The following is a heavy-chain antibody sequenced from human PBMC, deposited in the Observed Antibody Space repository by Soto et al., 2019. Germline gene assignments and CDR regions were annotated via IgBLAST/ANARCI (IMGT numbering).Heavy chain of an antibody. J-gene: IGHJ6*02. CDR1: GFTVSDNH. CDR2: IYTAGGT. D-gene: IGHD3-16*01. CDR3: ALVSTSSYYYGMDV. V-gene: IGHV3-53*01. Sequence: GGSLRLSCAASGFTVSDNHMTWVRQAPGKGLECVSLIYTAGGTQYADSVKGRFTISRDHAKTTLYLQMDSLRDEDTAFYYCALVSTSSYYYGMDVWGQGTTVTVSS.